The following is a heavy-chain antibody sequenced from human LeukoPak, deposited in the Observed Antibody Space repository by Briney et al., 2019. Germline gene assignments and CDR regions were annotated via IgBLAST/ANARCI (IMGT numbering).Heavy chain of an antibody. CDR1: GYTFTDYY. CDR2: MNPNSGNT. V-gene: IGHV1-8*01. Sequence: GASVKVSCKASGYTFTDYYMHWVRQAPGQGLEWMGWMNPNSGNTGYAQKFQGRVTITRNTSISTAYMELSSLRSEDTAVYYCALDGYNWGYWGQGTLVTVSS. CDR3: ALDGYNWGY. J-gene: IGHJ4*02. D-gene: IGHD5-24*01.